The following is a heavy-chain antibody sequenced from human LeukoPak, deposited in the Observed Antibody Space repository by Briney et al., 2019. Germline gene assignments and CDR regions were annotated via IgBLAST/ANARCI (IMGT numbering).Heavy chain of an antibody. V-gene: IGHV3-30*18. D-gene: IGHD2-21*02. CDR3: AKLQYGGDHLTDYSDS. CDR1: GFTFSSYG. Sequence: GGSLRLSCAASGFTFSSYGMHWVRQAPGKGLEWVAVISYDGSNKYYADSVKGRFTISRDNSKNTLYLQMNSLRPEDTGVYYCAKLQYGGDHLTDYSDSWGQGTLVTVSS. J-gene: IGHJ4*02. CDR2: ISYDGSNK.